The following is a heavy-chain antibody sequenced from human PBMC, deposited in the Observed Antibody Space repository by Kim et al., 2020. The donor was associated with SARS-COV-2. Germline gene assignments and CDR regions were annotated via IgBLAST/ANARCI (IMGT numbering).Heavy chain of an antibody. CDR1: SDSISSYY. CDR2: IYYSGST. CDR3: TRSEVRGSWHQFDS. D-gene: IGHD6-13*01. Sequence: SETLSLTCTFSSDSISSYYWSWIRQLPGKGLEWLGYIYYSGSTDYNPSLKSRVTISWDTSKNQVSLDVTSVSAADTAVSYCTRSEVRGSWHQFDSWVQG. J-gene: IGHJ4*02. V-gene: IGHV4-59*01.